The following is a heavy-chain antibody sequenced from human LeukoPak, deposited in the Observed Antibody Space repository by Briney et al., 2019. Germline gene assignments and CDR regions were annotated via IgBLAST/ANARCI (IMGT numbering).Heavy chain of an antibody. Sequence: ASVKVSCKASGYTFTSYYMHWVRQAPGQGLEWMGIINPNGGSTSYAQKFQGRVTITRDTSTTTVYVELSSLRSEDTAVYYCARVECSGGRRYTTHNFDYWGQGTLVTVSS. CDR1: GYTFTSYY. CDR2: INPNGGST. D-gene: IGHD2-15*01. V-gene: IGHV1-46*03. J-gene: IGHJ4*02. CDR3: ARVECSGGRRYTTHNFDY.